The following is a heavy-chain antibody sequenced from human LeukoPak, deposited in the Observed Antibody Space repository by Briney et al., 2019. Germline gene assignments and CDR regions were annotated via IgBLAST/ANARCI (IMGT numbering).Heavy chain of an antibody. CDR2: ISGSGGST. Sequence: GGSLRLSCAASGFTFGSYAMNWVRQAPGKGLEWVSGISGSGGSTYYADSVKGRFTISRDNSKNTLYLHMNSLSAEDTAVYYCVKVTAVAAKNTYYFDYWGQGTLVTVSS. CDR3: VKVTAVAAKNTYYFDY. D-gene: IGHD6-13*01. CDR1: GFTFGSYA. V-gene: IGHV3-23*01. J-gene: IGHJ4*02.